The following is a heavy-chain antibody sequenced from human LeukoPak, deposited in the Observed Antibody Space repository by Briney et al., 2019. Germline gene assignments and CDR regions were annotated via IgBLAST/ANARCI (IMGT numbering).Heavy chain of an antibody. D-gene: IGHD5-24*01. V-gene: IGHV1-2*02. CDR2: INPNSGGT. Sequence: ASVKVSCKASGYTFTDYYMHWVRQAPGQGLEWMGWINPNSGGTDYAQKFQGRVTMTRDTSISTAFMEPSRLRSDDTAVYYCARVRDGYNYLSDYWGQGSLVTVSS. CDR1: GYTFTDYY. CDR3: ARVRDGYNYLSDY. J-gene: IGHJ4*02.